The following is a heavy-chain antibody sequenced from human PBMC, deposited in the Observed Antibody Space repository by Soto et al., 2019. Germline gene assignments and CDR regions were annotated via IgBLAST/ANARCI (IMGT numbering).Heavy chain of an antibody. CDR2: MNPNSGNT. V-gene: IGHV1-8*01. D-gene: IGHD6-6*01. CDR3: ARDRAARHSLRASYYYYGMDV. CDR1: GCTFTSYD. Sequence: AAVKVCCKASGCTFTSYDINWVRQATGQGLEWMGWMNPNSGNTGYAQKFQGRVTMTRNTSISTAYMGLSSLRSEDTAVYYCARDRAARHSLRASYYYYGMDVWGQGTTVTVSS. J-gene: IGHJ6*02.